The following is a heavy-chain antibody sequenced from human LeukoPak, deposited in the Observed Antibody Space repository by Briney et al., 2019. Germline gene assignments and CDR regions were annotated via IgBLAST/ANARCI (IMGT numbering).Heavy chain of an antibody. D-gene: IGHD1-14*01. Sequence: GGSLRLSCAASGFTFSSYWMSWVRQAPGKGLEWVANIKQDGSEKYYVDSVKGRFTISRDNAKNSLYLQMNSLRAEDTAVYYCARSLHELGRNYDYWGQGTLVTVSS. CDR3: ARSLHELGRNYDY. CDR1: GFTFSSYW. CDR2: IKQDGSEK. V-gene: IGHV3-7*01. J-gene: IGHJ4*02.